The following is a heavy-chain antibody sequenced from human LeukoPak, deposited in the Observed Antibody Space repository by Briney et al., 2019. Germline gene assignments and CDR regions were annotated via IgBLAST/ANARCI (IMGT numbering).Heavy chain of an antibody. CDR1: GFTFSSYG. J-gene: IGHJ4*02. D-gene: IGHD4-17*01. V-gene: IGHV3-33*06. CDR2: IWYDGSNK. Sequence: GRSLRLSCAASGFTFSSYGMHWVRQAPGKGLEWVAVIWYDGSNKYYADSVRGRFTISRDNSKNTLYLQMNSLRAEDTAVYYSAKAANDYGDYVLDYWGQGTLVTVSS. CDR3: AKAANDYGDYVLDY.